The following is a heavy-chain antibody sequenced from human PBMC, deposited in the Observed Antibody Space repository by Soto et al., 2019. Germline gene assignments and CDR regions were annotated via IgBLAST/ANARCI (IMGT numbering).Heavy chain of an antibody. CDR2: ISSSSSYI. CDR3: ARRRGPYRPVDY. CDR1: GFTFSSYS. Sequence: EVQLVESGGGLVKPGGSLRLSCAASGFTFSSYSMNWVRQAPGKGLEWVSSISSSSSYIYYADSVKGRFTISRDNAKNSLYLQMNSLRAEDTAVYYYARRRGPYRPVDYWGQGTLVTVSS. D-gene: IGHD2-2*01. J-gene: IGHJ4*02. V-gene: IGHV3-21*01.